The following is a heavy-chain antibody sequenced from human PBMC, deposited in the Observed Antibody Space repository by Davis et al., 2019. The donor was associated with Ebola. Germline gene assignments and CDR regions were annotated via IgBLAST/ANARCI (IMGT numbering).Heavy chain of an antibody. D-gene: IGHD3-10*01. Sequence: SETLSLTCTVSGGSINSGSYYWSWIRQSAGKGLEWIGHMYTSGSTNYNPSLKSRVTISVDTSKNQFSLKLSSVTAADTAVYYCARGGITMVRGVIITADAFDIWGQGTMVTVSS. CDR2: MYTSGST. V-gene: IGHV4-61*09. CDR3: ARGGITMVRGVIITADAFDI. CDR1: GGSINSGSYY. J-gene: IGHJ3*02.